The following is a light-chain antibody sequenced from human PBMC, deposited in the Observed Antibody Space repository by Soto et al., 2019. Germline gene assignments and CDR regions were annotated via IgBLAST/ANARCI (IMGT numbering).Light chain of an antibody. V-gene: IGLV2-18*02. J-gene: IGLJ1*01. Sequence: QSALTQPPSVSGSPGQSVALSCTGTSSDVGSYNRVSWYQQPPGTAPKLMIYDVSNRPSGVPDRFSGSKSGNTASLTISGLQAEDEADYYCTSYKTSSTYVFGTGTKVTVL. CDR1: SSDVGSYNR. CDR2: DVS. CDR3: TSYKTSSTYV.